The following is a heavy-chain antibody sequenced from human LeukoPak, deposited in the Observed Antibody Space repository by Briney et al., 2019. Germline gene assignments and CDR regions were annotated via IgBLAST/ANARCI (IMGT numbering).Heavy chain of an antibody. V-gene: IGHV3-21*01. Sequence: GGSLRLSCAASGFTFSSYGMSWVRQAPGKGLEWVSSIGSSGAYMYYADSVKGRFSISRDNAKNTLYLQMNSLRAEGTAVYYCVRDRELYVWGQGTLVTVSS. D-gene: IGHD3-10*02. CDR2: IGSSGAYM. CDR3: VRDRELYV. CDR1: GFTFSSYG. J-gene: IGHJ4*02.